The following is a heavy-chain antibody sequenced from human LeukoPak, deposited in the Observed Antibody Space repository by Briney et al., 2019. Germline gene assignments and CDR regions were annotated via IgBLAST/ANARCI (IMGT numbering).Heavy chain of an antibody. CDR1: GLRFSRYN. Sequence: GGSLRLSCTTSGLRFSRYNFNWVRQAPGKGPEWLSYISTTSETIFYGDPVKGRFNISRDNAKNLLYLQMNSLRAEDTAVYFCATYHDTTGYFKEAFEMWGQGTFVTVSS. D-gene: IGHD3-22*01. J-gene: IGHJ3*02. V-gene: IGHV3-48*01. CDR3: ATYHDTTGYFKEAFEM. CDR2: ISTTSETI.